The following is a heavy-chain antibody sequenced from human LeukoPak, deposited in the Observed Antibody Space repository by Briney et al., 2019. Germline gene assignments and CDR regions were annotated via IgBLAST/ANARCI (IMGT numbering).Heavy chain of an antibody. J-gene: IGHJ4*02. CDR2: IIPIFSTA. Sequence: ASVKVSCKASGCTFSSYAISWVRQAPGQGLEWMGRIIPIFSTANYTQKFQGRVTITADKSTSTAYMELSSLRSEDTAVYYCARYHSGFDYWGQGTLVTLSS. CDR3: ARYHSGFDY. D-gene: IGHD7-27*01. V-gene: IGHV1-69*06. CDR1: GCTFSSYA.